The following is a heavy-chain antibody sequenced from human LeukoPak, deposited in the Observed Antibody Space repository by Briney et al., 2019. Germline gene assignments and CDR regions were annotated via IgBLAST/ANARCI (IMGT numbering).Heavy chain of an antibody. CDR1: GFTFSSYA. J-gene: IGHJ4*02. D-gene: IGHD2-2*01. V-gene: IGHV3-30*02. CDR2: IRYDGSNK. Sequence: QSGGSLRLSCAASGFTFSSYAMHWVRQAPGKGLEWVAFIRYDGSNKYYADSVKGRFTISRDNSKNTLYLQMNSLRAEDTAVYYCAKDQVPAATFDYWGQGTLVTVSS. CDR3: AKDQVPAATFDY.